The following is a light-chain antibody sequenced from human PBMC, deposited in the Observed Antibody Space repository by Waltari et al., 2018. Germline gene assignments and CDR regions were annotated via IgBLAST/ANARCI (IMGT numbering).Light chain of an antibody. Sequence: QSALTQPASVSGSPGQSITISCTGTSSDVGNYNLVSWYQHHPGKVPKLMIYEVTKRPSGISNRFSGSKSGNTAFLTISGLQAEDEGDYYCCSYAGSRIVVFGGGTKMTVL. CDR3: CSYAGSRIVV. CDR2: EVT. V-gene: IGLV2-23*02. J-gene: IGLJ2*01. CDR1: SSDVGNYNL.